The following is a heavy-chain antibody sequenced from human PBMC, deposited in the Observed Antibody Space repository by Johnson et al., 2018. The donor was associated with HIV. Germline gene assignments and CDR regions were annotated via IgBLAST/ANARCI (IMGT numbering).Heavy chain of an antibody. J-gene: IGHJ3*02. CDR1: GFTFSSYA. D-gene: IGHD1-26*01. CDR2: IGTAGDT. Sequence: VQLVESGGGVVQPGGSLRLSCAASGFTFSSYAMSWVRQAPGKGLEWVAAIGTAGDTYYPGSVKGRFTISRENAKNSLYLQMNSLRAGDTAVYYCARLDRRSGSYYPGAFDIWGQGTMVTVSS. V-gene: IGHV3-13*01. CDR3: ARLDRRSGSYYPGAFDI.